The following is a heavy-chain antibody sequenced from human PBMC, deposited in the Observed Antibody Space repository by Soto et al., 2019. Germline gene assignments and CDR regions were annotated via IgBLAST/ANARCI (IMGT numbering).Heavy chain of an antibody. V-gene: IGHV1-2*04. CDR2: INTNSGGT. CDR3: ARAYCSSTSCYGRLYYYYGMDV. J-gene: IGHJ6*02. Sequence: GASVKVSCKASGYTFAGYYMHWVRQAPGQGLEWMGRINTNSGGTNYAQKFQVWVTMTRDTSISTAYMELSRLRSDDTAVYYCARAYCSSTSCYGRLYYYYGMDVWGQGTTVTVSS. D-gene: IGHD2-2*01. CDR1: GYTFAGYY.